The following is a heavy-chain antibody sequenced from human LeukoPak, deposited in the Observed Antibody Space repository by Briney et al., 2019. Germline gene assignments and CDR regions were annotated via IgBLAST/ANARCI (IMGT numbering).Heavy chain of an antibody. CDR3: AKALPDGGSLDY. J-gene: IGHJ4*02. Sequence: GGSLRLSCAASGFTFRSYAMSWVRQAPGKGLEWVSAISGSGDRTYYADSVKGRFTISRDNSKNTLYVQMNSLRAEDTAIYYCAKALPDGGSLDYWGQGTLVTASS. V-gene: IGHV3-23*01. CDR2: ISGSGDRT. D-gene: IGHD4-23*01. CDR1: GFTFRSYA.